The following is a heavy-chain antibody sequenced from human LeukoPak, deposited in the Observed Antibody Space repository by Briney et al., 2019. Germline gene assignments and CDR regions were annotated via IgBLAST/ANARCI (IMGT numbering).Heavy chain of an antibody. Sequence: GGSLRLSCAASGFTFSSYAMSWVRQAPGKGLEWVSSISTSGGNSYYADSVKGRFIISRDISKNTLYLQMNSLRAEDSALYYCARGGRGSAAVVAPRSFDIWGQGTMVTVSS. J-gene: IGHJ3*02. D-gene: IGHD3-22*01. CDR2: ISTSGGNS. V-gene: IGHV3-23*01. CDR3: ARGGRGSAAVVAPRSFDI. CDR1: GFTFSSYA.